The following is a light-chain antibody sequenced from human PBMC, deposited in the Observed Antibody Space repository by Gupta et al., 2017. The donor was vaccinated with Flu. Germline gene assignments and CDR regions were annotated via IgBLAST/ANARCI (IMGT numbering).Light chain of an antibody. Sequence: QVVRTQSPSASASLGASVQLTYTLSSGQSAYTIAWHQQQPEKGPRYLMKLNSDGSHSKGDGIPDRFSGSSSGAERYLTISSLQSDDEADYYCQTWATGVRVFGGGTKLTVL. CDR1: SGQSAYT. V-gene: IGLV4-69*02. CDR2: LNSDGSH. J-gene: IGLJ3*02. CDR3: QTWATGVRV.